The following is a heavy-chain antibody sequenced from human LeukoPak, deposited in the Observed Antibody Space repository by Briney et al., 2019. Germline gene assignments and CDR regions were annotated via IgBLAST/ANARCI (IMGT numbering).Heavy chain of an antibody. J-gene: IGHJ4*02. Sequence: PGGSLRLSCAASGFTFSSYWMSWGRQAPGKGLEWVSNIKQDGSEKYYVDSVKGRFTISRDNAKNSLYLQMNSLRAEDTAVYYCARGTIAAAGYYYFDYWGQGTQVTVSS. CDR1: GFTFSSYW. D-gene: IGHD6-13*01. CDR3: ARGTIAAAGYYYFDY. V-gene: IGHV3-7*04. CDR2: IKQDGSEK.